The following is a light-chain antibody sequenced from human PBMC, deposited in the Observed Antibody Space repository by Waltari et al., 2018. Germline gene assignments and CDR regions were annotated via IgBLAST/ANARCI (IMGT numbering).Light chain of an antibody. J-gene: IGLJ2*01. CDR2: DLS. CDR3: SSFTNSLTLI. V-gene: IGLV2-14*03. Sequence: QSALTQPASVSGSPGQSITISCTGTSSDIGNYNYVSWYQHLPGKAPKLILYDLSRRPSRISDRFSGSKSDNTASLTISGLRAEDEADYYCSSFTNSLTLIFGGGTKLTVL. CDR1: SSDIGNYNY.